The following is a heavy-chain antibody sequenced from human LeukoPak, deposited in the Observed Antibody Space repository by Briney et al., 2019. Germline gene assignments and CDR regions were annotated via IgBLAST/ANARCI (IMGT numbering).Heavy chain of an antibody. D-gene: IGHD3-22*01. CDR2: ISGSGGST. Sequence: GGSLRLSCAASGFTFSSYAMSWVRQAPGKGLEWVSVISGSGGSTYYADSVKGRFTISRDNSKNTLYLQMNSLRAEDTAVYYCAKDRHYYDSSGYYYWNFDLWGRGTLVTVSS. CDR3: AKDRHYYDSSGYYYWNFDL. CDR1: GFTFSSYA. J-gene: IGHJ2*01. V-gene: IGHV3-23*01.